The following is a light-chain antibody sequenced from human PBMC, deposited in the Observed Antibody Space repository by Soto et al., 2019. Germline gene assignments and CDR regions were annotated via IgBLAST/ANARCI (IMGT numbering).Light chain of an antibody. CDR1: QSVSSY. Sequence: EIVLTQSPATLSLSPGERATLSCRASQSVSSYLAWYQQKPGRAPRLLIYDASNRATGIPARFSGSGSGADFTLTISSLEPEYFAVYYCQQRSNWLTFGGGTKVDIK. J-gene: IGKJ4*01. CDR2: DAS. V-gene: IGKV3-11*01. CDR3: QQRSNWLT.